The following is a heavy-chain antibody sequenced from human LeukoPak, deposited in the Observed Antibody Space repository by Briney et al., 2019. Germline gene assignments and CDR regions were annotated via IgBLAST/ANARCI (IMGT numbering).Heavy chain of an antibody. Sequence: PSETLSLTCSVSGASISSYYWSWIRQPPGKGLEWIGYIYYSGSTNYNPSLKSRVTISVDTSKNQSSLKLSSVTAADTAVYYCARTWFGELLVFDYWGHRTLVTVSS. D-gene: IGHD3-10*01. CDR2: IYYSGST. J-gene: IGHJ4*01. CDR1: GASISSYY. CDR3: ARTWFGELLVFDY. V-gene: IGHV4-59*08.